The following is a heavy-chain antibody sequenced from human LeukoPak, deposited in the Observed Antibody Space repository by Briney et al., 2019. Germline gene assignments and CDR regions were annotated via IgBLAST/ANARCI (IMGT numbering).Heavy chain of an antibody. CDR2: ISGSGGST. CDR3: AKDRKQQLVRYYFDY. J-gene: IGHJ4*02. Sequence: GGSLRLSCAASGFTFSSYAMSWVRQAPGKGLEWVSAISGSGGSTYYADSVKGRFTISRDNSENTLYLQMNSLRAEDTAVYYCAKDRKQQLVRYYFDYWGQGTLVTVSS. CDR1: GFTFSSYA. V-gene: IGHV3-23*01. D-gene: IGHD6-13*01.